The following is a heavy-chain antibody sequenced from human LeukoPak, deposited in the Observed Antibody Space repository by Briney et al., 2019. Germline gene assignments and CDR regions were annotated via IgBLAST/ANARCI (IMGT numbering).Heavy chain of an antibody. Sequence: HPGGSLRLSCAASGFTFSSYAMSWVRQAPGKGLEWVSAISGSGGSTYYADSVKGRFTISRDNSKNTLYLQMNTLRAEDTAIYYCAKGGVYSSGWDYFDYWGQGTLVTVSS. D-gene: IGHD6-19*01. V-gene: IGHV3-23*01. J-gene: IGHJ4*02. CDR2: ISGSGGST. CDR3: AKGGVYSSGWDYFDY. CDR1: GFTFSSYA.